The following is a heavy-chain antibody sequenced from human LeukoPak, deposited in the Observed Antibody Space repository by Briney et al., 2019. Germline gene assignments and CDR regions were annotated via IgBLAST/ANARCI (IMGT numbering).Heavy chain of an antibody. D-gene: IGHD3-22*01. CDR3: ARSYDSSGYYYYYYGMDV. J-gene: IGHJ6*02. Sequence: GGSLRVSCTGSGFSVSSDYMSWVIQAPGKGLEWVSLIYSGGSTYYADSVKGRFTISRDNSKNTLYLQMNSLRAEDTAVYYCARSYDSSGYYYYYYGMDVWGQGTTVTVSS. CDR1: GFSVSSDY. CDR2: IYSGGST. V-gene: IGHV3-53*01.